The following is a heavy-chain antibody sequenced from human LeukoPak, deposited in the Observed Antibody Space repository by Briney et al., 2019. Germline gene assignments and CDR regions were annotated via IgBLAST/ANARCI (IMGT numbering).Heavy chain of an antibody. CDR2: INPNSGGT. Sequence: ASVKVSCKTSGYTFTGYYMHWVRQAPGQGLEWMGWINPNSGGTNYAQKFQGRVTMTRDTSISTAYMELSRLRSDDTAVYYCARDRRITHGSGSYLRDYWGQGTLVTVSS. J-gene: IGHJ4*02. CDR1: GYTFTGYY. V-gene: IGHV1-2*02. CDR3: ARDRRITHGSGSYLRDY. D-gene: IGHD3-10*01.